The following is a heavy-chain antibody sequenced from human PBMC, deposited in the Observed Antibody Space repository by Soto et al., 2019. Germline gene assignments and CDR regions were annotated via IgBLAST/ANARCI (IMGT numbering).Heavy chain of an antibody. CDR3: ARDTPLFSFGYQRGNYFDY. V-gene: IGHV3-7*01. CDR2: IKVDGSEK. J-gene: IGHJ4*02. D-gene: IGHD3-22*01. CDR1: GFTFSSFW. Sequence: GGSLRLSCAASGFTFSSFWMIWVRQAPGKGLEWVANIKVDGSEKYYVDSVKGRFTISRDNARNSLYLQMNSLRLEDTAVYYCARDTPLFSFGYQRGNYFDYWGQGALVTVSS.